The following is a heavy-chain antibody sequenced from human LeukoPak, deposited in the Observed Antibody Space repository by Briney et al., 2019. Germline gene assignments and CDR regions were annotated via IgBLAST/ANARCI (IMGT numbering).Heavy chain of an antibody. Sequence: ASVKVSCKASGYTFTVYYMHWVRQAPGQGLEWMGWLNPNTGGTNYAQKFQGRVIMTRDTSISTAYVELSSLTSDDAAVYYCARVGGYCTTASCSYGMDVWGQGTTVTVSS. CDR3: ARVGGYCTTASCSYGMDV. D-gene: IGHD2-2*01. J-gene: IGHJ6*02. V-gene: IGHV1-2*02. CDR2: LNPNTGGT. CDR1: GYTFTVYY.